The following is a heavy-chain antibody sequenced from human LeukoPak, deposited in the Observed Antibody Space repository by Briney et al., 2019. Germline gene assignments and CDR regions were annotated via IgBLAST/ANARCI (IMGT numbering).Heavy chain of an antibody. J-gene: IGHJ4*02. CDR1: GFTFSSYG. V-gene: IGHV3-30*03. D-gene: IGHD1-26*01. CDR3: ARMGPTYFDS. CDR2: ISYDGSNK. Sequence: GGSLRLSCAASGFTFSSYGMHWVRQAPGKGLEWVAVISYDGSNKYYADSVKGRFTISRDNSKNSLYLQMNSLRAEDTAVYYCARMGPTYFDSWGQGTLVTVSS.